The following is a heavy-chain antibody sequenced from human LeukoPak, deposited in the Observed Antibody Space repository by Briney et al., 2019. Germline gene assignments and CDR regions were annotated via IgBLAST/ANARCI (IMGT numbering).Heavy chain of an antibody. Sequence: SETLSLTCTVSGDSISNNYWNWIRQPPGKGLEWIGYIYYTGSTDYDPSLKSRVTITVDTSKNQFSLRLRSVTAADTAVYYCARRWRGYKYAPFDYWGQGALVTVSS. CDR3: ARRWRGYKYAPFDY. J-gene: IGHJ4*02. V-gene: IGHV4-59*08. CDR1: GDSISNNY. CDR2: IYYTGST. D-gene: IGHD5-18*01.